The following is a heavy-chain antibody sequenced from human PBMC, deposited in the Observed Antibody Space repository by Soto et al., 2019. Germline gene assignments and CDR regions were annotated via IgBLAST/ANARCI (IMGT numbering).Heavy chain of an antibody. D-gene: IGHD6-13*01. J-gene: IGHJ4*02. CDR2: IKQDGSEK. CDR3: ARVRAILYSSSWYGGNDY. V-gene: IGHV3-7*03. Sequence: LRLSCAASGFTFSSYWMSWVRQAPGKGLEWVANIKQDGSEKYYVDSVKGRFTISRDNAKNSLYLQMNSLRAEDTAVYYCARVRAILYSSSWYGGNDYWGQGTLVTVSS. CDR1: GFTFSSYW.